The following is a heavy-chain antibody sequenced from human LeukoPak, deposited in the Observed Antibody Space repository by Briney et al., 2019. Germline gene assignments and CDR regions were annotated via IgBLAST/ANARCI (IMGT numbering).Heavy chain of an antibody. CDR1: GFTVSRNY. CDR3: ARDEGYYDSSGHYLRY. V-gene: IGHV3-53*01. J-gene: IGHJ4*02. D-gene: IGHD3-22*01. CDR2: IYSGGST. Sequence: GVSLRLFCAASGFTVSRNYMSWVRQAPGKGLEGVSVIYSGGSTYYADSVKGRFTISRDNSKNTLYLQMNSLRAEDTALYYCARDEGYYDSSGHYLRYWGQGTLVTVSS.